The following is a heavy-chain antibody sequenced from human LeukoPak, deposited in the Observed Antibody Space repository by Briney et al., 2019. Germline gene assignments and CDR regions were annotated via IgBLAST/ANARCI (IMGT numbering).Heavy chain of an antibody. Sequence: SETLSLTCTVSGGSISSHYWSWIRQPPGKGLEWIGYIYYSGSTNYNPSLKSRVTISVDTSKNQFSLKLSSVTAADTAVYYCARAVYDGFYYMDVWGKGTTVTVSS. CDR1: GGSISSHY. J-gene: IGHJ6*03. CDR2: IYYSGST. CDR3: ARAVYDGFYYMDV. D-gene: IGHD3-22*01. V-gene: IGHV4-59*11.